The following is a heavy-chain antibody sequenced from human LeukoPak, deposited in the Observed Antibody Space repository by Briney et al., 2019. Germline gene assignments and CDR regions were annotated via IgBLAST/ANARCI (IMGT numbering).Heavy chain of an antibody. CDR2: IRYDGSNK. CDR1: RFTFSTYG. Sequence: GGSQRLSCAASRFTFSTYGMHWVRQAPGKGLEGVAFIRYDGSNKYYADSVKGRFTISRDNSKNTLYLQMNSLRAEDTAVYYCAKDLAAAAGFPDYWGQGTLVTVSS. D-gene: IGHD6-13*01. CDR3: AKDLAAAAGFPDY. V-gene: IGHV3-30*02. J-gene: IGHJ4*02.